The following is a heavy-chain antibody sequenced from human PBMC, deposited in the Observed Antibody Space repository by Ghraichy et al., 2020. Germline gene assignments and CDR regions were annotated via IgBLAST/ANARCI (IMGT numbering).Heavy chain of an antibody. D-gene: IGHD3-9*01. CDR1: GGSVSSGSYY. CDR3: ARAGGTYYDILTGYYVLREFGY. Sequence: SETLSLTCTVSGGSVSSGSYYWSWIRQPPGKGLEWIGYIYYSGSTNYNPSLKSRVTISVDTSKNQFSLKLSSVTAADTAVYYCARAGGTYYDILTGYYVLREFGYWGQGTLVTVSS. CDR2: IYYSGST. J-gene: IGHJ4*02. V-gene: IGHV4-61*01.